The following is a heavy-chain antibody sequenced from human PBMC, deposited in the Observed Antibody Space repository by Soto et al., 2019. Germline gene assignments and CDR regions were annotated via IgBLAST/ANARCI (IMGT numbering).Heavy chain of an antibody. CDR2: IYYSGST. D-gene: IGHD5-12*01. CDR3: ARLQDPDVDGYMRGWYFEL. Sequence: PSETLSLTCTVSGGSISSYYWSWIRQPPGKGLEWIGYIYYSGSTNYNPSLKSRVTISVDTSKNQFSLKLSSVTAADTAVYYCARLQDPDVDGYMRGWYFELWGRGTLVPVSS. CDR1: GGSISSYY. J-gene: IGHJ2*01. V-gene: IGHV4-59*08.